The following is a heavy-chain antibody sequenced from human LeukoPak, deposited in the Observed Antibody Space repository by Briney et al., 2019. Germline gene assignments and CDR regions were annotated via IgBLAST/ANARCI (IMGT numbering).Heavy chain of an antibody. Sequence: GGSLRLSCAASGFTFSSYSMNWVRQAPGKGLEWVSYISSSSSTIYYADSVKGRFTISRDNAKNSLYLQMNSLRAEDTAVYYCARDLAYSRLDYWGQGMLVTVSS. CDR1: GFTFSSYS. CDR3: ARDLAYSRLDY. V-gene: IGHV3-48*01. D-gene: IGHD5-18*01. J-gene: IGHJ4*02. CDR2: ISSSSSTI.